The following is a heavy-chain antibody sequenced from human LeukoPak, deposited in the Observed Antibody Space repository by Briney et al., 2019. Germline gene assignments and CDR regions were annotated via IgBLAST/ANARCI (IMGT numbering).Heavy chain of an antibody. CDR3: ARGDYYYMDV. V-gene: IGHV4-39*07. CDR2: FYYRGNT. J-gene: IGHJ6*03. Sequence: SETLSLTCTVSGGSISSISYYWGWIRQPPGKGLEWIGSFYYRGNTYYNPSPKSRVTISVDTSKNQFSLKLSSVTAADTAVYYCARGDYYYMDVWGKGTTVTVSS. CDR1: GGSISSISYY.